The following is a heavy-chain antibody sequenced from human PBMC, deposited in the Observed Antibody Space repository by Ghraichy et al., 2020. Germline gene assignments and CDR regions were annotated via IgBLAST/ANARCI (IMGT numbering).Heavy chain of an antibody. D-gene: IGHD3-3*01. V-gene: IGHV3-30*04. CDR3: ARDTRSGAPDYFDS. CDR2: ISPDGGIK. Sequence: GGSLRLSCAASGFTFSSYILHWVRQAPGKGLEWVAVISPDGGIKTYADSVKERFTISRDNAKNTMNLKMNDLRAEDTAQYYCARDTRSGAPDYFDSWGQGILVTVSS. CDR1: GFTFSSYI. J-gene: IGHJ4*02.